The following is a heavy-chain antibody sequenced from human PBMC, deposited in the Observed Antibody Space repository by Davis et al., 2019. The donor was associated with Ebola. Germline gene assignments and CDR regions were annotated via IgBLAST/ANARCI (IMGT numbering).Heavy chain of an antibody. CDR3: ARGGYSRGWYLYYFDY. D-gene: IGHD6-19*01. V-gene: IGHV1-2*06. J-gene: IGHJ4*02. Sequence: AASVKVSCKASGYTFTGYYMHWVRQAPGQGLEWMGRINPNSGGTNYAQKFQGRVTITADESTSPAYMELSSLRSEETAVYYCARGGYSRGWYLYYFDYWGQGTLVTVSS. CDR2: INPNSGGT. CDR1: GYTFTGYY.